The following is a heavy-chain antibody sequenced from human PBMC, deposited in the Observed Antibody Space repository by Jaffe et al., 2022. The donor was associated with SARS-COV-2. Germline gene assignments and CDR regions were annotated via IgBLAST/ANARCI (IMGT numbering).Heavy chain of an antibody. V-gene: IGHV1-46*01. CDR2: INPSGGST. D-gene: IGHD3-16*02. CDR3: ARSPYVWGSYRRYYFDY. Sequence: QVQLVQSGAEVKKPGASVKVSCKASGYTFTSYYMHWVRQAPGQGLEWMGIINPSGGSTSYAQKFQGRVTMTRDTSTSTVYMELSSLRSEDTAVYYCARSPYVWGSYRRYYFDYWGQGTLVTVSS. J-gene: IGHJ4*02. CDR1: GYTFTSYY.